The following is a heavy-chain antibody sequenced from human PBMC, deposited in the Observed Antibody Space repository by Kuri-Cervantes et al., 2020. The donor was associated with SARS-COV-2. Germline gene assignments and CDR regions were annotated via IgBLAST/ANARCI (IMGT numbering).Heavy chain of an antibody. Sequence: SETLSLTCTVSGGSISSYYWSWIRQPPGKGLEWIGYIYYSGTTNYNPSLKSRVTISVDTSKNQFSLKLSSVTAGDTAVYYCARGGGGYCSSTSCYSYYYMDVWGKGTTVTVSS. J-gene: IGHJ6*03. V-gene: IGHV4-59*01. CDR3: ARGGGGYCSSTSCYSYYYMDV. D-gene: IGHD2-2*02. CDR1: GGSISSYY. CDR2: IYYSGTT.